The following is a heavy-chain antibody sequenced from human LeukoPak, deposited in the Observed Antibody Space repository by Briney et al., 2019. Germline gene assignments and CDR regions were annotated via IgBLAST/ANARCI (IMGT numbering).Heavy chain of an antibody. V-gene: IGHV3-66*01. CDR3: ARGHVASWIPGE. Sequence: GGSLRLSCAVSGFTVSNNYMSWVRQAPGKGLEWVSVIYILGSAYYADSVKGRFIISRDNSKNTLYLQMNSLRAEDTGVYYCARGHVASWIPGEWGQGTLVTVSS. D-gene: IGHD5-18*01. CDR1: GFTVSNNY. CDR2: IYILGSA. J-gene: IGHJ4*02.